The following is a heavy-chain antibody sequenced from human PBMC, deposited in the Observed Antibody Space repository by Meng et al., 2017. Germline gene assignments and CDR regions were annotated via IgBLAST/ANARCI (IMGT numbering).Heavy chain of an antibody. CDR1: GFTFSSYA. V-gene: IGHV3-23*01. J-gene: IGHJ6*02. D-gene: IGHD1-20*01. CDR2: ISGSGGST. CDR3: AKRSITGTTPNYYYGMDV. Sequence: GESLKISCAASGFTFSSYAMSWVRQAPGKGLEWVSAISGSGGSTYYADSVKGRFTISRDNSKNTLYLQMNSLRAEDTAVYYCAKRSITGTTPNYYYGMDVWGQGTTVTSP.